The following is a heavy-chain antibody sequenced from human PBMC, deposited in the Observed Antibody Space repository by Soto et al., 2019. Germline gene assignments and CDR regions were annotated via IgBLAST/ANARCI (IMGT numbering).Heavy chain of an antibody. J-gene: IGHJ6*02. CDR3: ARGKSYYGSGKGIYDYYSLDV. V-gene: IGHV1-69*17. CDR1: GGTFSSYA. D-gene: IGHD3-10*01. CDR2: VIPVFGLA. Sequence: QVQLVQSGAEVKKPGSSVKVSCKSSGGTFSSYAISWVRQAPGQGLEWMGGVIPVFGLATYAQKVQGRVTITADKSTNIAYMEVSSLRSEDTAVYYCARGKSYYGSGKGIYDYYSLDVWAKGPRSPSP.